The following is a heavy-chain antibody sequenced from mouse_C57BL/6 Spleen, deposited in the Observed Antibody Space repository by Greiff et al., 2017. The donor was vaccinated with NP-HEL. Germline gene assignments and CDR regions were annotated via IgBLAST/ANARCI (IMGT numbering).Heavy chain of an antibody. CDR3: TGRDYAMDY. CDR1: GFNIKDYY. J-gene: IGHJ4*01. Sequence: EVQLQQSGAELVRPGASVTLSCTASGFNIKDYYMHWVKQRPEQGLEWIGRIDPEDGDTEYAPKFPGKATMTADTSSNTAYLQLSSLTSEDTAVYYCTGRDYAMDYWGQGTSVTVSS. CDR2: IDPEDGDT. V-gene: IGHV14-1*01.